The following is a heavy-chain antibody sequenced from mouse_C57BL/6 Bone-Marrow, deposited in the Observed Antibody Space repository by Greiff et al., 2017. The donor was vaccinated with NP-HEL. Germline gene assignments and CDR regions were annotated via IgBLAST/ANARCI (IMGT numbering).Heavy chain of an antibody. CDR2: INPNNGGT. CDR3: ARRDYFDY. J-gene: IGHJ2*01. CDR1: GYTFTDYY. V-gene: IGHV1-26*01. Sequence: EVKVVESGPELVKPGASVKISCKASGYTFTDYYMNWVKQSHGKSLEWIGDINPNNGGTSYNQKFKGKATLTVDKSSSTAYMELRSLTSEDSAVYYCARRDYFDYWGQGTTLTVSS.